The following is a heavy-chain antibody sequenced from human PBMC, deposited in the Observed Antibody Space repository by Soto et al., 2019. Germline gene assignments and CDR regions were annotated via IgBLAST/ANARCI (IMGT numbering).Heavy chain of an antibody. D-gene: IGHD3-16*02. V-gene: IGHV3-30*18. Sequence: QVQLVESGGGVVQPGRSLRLSCAASGFTFSNYAMNWVRQAPGKGLEWVAVISYDGSDKYYADSVKGRFTISRDNSKSTLNMQMNSLRADDTAVYYCAKALGELSPESYDYWGQGTLITVSS. CDR2: ISYDGSDK. J-gene: IGHJ4*02. CDR1: GFTFSNYA. CDR3: AKALGELSPESYDY.